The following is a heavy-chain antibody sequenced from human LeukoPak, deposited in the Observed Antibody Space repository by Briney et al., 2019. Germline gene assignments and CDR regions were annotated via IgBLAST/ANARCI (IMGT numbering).Heavy chain of an antibody. CDR2: ISWNSGTI. CDR3: ARDYGGSSPFDY. J-gene: IGHJ4*02. CDR1: GFTFDDYA. Sequence: PGGSLRLSCAASGFTFDDYAMHWVRQAPGKGLEWVSGISWNSGTIYYADSVKGRFTISRDDAKNSLYLHMNSLRAEDTAVYYCARDYGGSSPFDYWGQGTLVTVSS. V-gene: IGHV3-9*01. D-gene: IGHD4-23*01.